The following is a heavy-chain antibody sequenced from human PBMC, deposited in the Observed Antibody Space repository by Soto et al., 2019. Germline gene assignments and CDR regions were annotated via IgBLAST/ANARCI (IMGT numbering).Heavy chain of an antibody. Sequence: SGPTLVNPTQTLTLTCTFSGFSLSTSGVGVGWIRQPPGKALEWLALIYWNDDKRYSPSLKSRLTITKDTAKNQVGLKMTKMDPVDTATYYCAQHSPVGYYDFWSGYPNWFDPWGQGTLVTVSS. CDR3: AQHSPVGYYDFWSGYPNWFDP. CDR1: GFSLSTSGVG. J-gene: IGHJ5*02. CDR2: IYWNDDK. V-gene: IGHV2-5*01. D-gene: IGHD3-3*01.